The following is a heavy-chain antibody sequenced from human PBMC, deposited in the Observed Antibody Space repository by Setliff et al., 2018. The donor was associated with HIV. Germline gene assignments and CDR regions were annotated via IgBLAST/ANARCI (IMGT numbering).Heavy chain of an antibody. J-gene: IGHJ5*02. Sequence: ASVKVSCKASGYSFTYYAVHWVRQAPGQRLEWMGRINAGNGHTEYSQNFQDRITFTRDTSASTVYMEFTSLRSEDTAVYYCARDRGYGSGSYYADNWFDPWGQGTQVTVSS. D-gene: IGHD3-10*01. CDR2: INAGNGHT. CDR1: GYSFTYYA. V-gene: IGHV1-3*01. CDR3: ARDRGYGSGSYYADNWFDP.